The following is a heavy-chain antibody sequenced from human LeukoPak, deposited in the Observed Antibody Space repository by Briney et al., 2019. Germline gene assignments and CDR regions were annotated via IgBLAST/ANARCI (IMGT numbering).Heavy chain of an antibody. CDR2: IDPSDSYT. J-gene: IGHJ5*02. Sequence: GESLRISCKGSGYSFTSYWISWVRQMPGKGLEWMGRIDPSDSYTNYSPSFQGHVTISADKSISTAYLQWSSLKASDTAMYYCARGTSWFGLDYNWFDPWGQGTLVTVSS. CDR1: GYSFTSYW. D-gene: IGHD3-10*01. V-gene: IGHV5-10-1*01. CDR3: ARGTSWFGLDYNWFDP.